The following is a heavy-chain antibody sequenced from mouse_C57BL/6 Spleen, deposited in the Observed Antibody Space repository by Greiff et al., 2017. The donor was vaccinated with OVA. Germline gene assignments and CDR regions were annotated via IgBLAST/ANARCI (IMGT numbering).Heavy chain of an antibody. Sequence: VQLQQPGAELVRPGTSVKLSCKASGYTFTSYWMHWVKQRPGQGLEWIGVIDPSDSYTNYNQKFKGKATLTVDTSSSTAYMQLSSLTSEDSAVYYCARKGDYGKSFAYWGQGTLVTVSA. D-gene: IGHD2-1*01. CDR3: ARKGDYGKSFAY. CDR1: GYTFTSYW. CDR2: IDPSDSYT. J-gene: IGHJ3*01. V-gene: IGHV1-59*01.